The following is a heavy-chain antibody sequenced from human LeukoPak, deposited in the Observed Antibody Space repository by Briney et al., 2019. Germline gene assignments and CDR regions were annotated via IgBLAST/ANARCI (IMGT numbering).Heavy chain of an antibody. CDR2: IYTVGNT. Sequence: GGSLRLSCAASGFTVSSNYMSWVRQPPGRGLEWVSVIYTVGNTDYADSVKGRFTISRDNSKNTLYLQMNSLRAEDTAVYYCARDGSGSDAFDIWGQGTMVTVSS. V-gene: IGHV3-66*01. CDR1: GFTVSSNY. J-gene: IGHJ3*02. CDR3: ARDGSGSDAFDI. D-gene: IGHD6-19*01.